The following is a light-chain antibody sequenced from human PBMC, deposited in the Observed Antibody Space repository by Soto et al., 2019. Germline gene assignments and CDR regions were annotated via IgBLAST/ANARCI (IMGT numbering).Light chain of an antibody. CDR3: QQYSSSRT. Sequence: DIVLTQSPGTLSLSPGERATLACRASQSVSSKHLAWYQQKPGQAPRLLVYGGYSRATGIPVRFSGSGSETDFTLTITRLEPEDFAMYYCQQYSSSRTFGQGTKVDIK. CDR2: GGY. V-gene: IGKV3-20*01. J-gene: IGKJ1*01. CDR1: QSVSSKH.